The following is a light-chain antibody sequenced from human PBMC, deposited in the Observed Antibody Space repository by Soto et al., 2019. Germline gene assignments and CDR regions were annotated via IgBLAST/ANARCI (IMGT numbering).Light chain of an antibody. CDR3: QQYHSAPWT. V-gene: IGKV4-1*01. CDR1: QNVLYSSNNKNY. J-gene: IGKJ1*01. Sequence: DIVMTQSPDSLAVSLGERATINCKSSQNVLYSSNNKNYLAWYQQKPGQPPKLLIYWASTRESGVPDRFSGSGSGTDFTLPISSLQDEDVAVYYCQQYHSAPWTFGQGTKVEI. CDR2: WAS.